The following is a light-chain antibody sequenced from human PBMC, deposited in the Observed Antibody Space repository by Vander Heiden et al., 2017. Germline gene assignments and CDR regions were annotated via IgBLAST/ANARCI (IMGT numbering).Light chain of an antibody. Sequence: QSVLTRPPSVSAAPRQQVTISCSGSRYNIGNNYVSWYQQLPGTAPKLLIYENNKRPSGIPDRFSGSKSGTSATLGITGLQTGDEADYYCGTWDSSLSAGVFGGGTKLTVL. CDR3: GTWDSSLSAGV. V-gene: IGLV1-51*02. CDR1: RYNIGNNY. CDR2: ENN. J-gene: IGLJ2*01.